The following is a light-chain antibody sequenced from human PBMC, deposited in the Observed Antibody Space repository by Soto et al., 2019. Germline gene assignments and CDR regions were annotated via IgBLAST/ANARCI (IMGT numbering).Light chain of an antibody. CDR3: SSYTSSSTPYV. J-gene: IGLJ1*01. CDR2: EVS. Sequence: QSALTQPASVSGSPGQSITISCIGTSSDIGPYNYVSWYQQHPDKAPKLMIYEVSNRPSGVSNRFSGSKSGNTASLTISGLQAEDEADYYCSSYTSSSTPYVFGTGTKLTVL. V-gene: IGLV2-14*01. CDR1: SSDIGPYNY.